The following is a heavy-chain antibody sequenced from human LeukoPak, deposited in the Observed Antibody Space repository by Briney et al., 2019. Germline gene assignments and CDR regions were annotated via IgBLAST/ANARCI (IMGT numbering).Heavy chain of an antibody. J-gene: IGHJ4*02. CDR2: INPDSGVT. Sequence: ASVKVSCKASGYTFTGSYVHWVRQAPGQGLEWMGWINPDSGVTNYAQKFQGRVTMTRDTSISTGYMELSSLRSDDTAVYFCARVLPGEGQIHSWGQGTLVTVSS. V-gene: IGHV1-2*02. CDR3: ARVLPGEGQIHS. CDR1: GYTFTGSY. D-gene: IGHD3-10*01.